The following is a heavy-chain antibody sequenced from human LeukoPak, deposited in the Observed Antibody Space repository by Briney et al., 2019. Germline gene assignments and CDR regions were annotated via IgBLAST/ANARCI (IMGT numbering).Heavy chain of an antibody. CDR1: GFTFSDYY. CDR3: ARDLGSCSSNRCQTNWFHP. V-gene: IGHV3-11*06. Sequence: GGSLRLSCAASGFTFSDYYMSWIRQAPGKGLEWVSYISSSSSYTNYADSVKGRFTISRDNAKNTLYLQMNSLRAEDTAMYYCARDLGSCSSNRCQTNWFHPWGQGTLVTVSS. J-gene: IGHJ5*02. D-gene: IGHD2-2*01. CDR2: ISSSSSYT.